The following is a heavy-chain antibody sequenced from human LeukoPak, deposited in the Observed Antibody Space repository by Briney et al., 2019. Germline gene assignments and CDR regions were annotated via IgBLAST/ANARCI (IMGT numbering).Heavy chain of an antibody. J-gene: IGHJ4*02. CDR1: GFTFDDYA. CDR3: AKASYDSSGYSNYYLDY. CDR2: ISWNSGSI. V-gene: IGHV3-9*01. Sequence: GGSLRLSCAASGFTFDDYAMHWVRQAPGKGLEWVSGISWNSGSIGYADSVEGRFTISRDNAKNSLYLQMNSLRAEDTALYYCAKASYDSSGYSNYYLDYWGQGTLVTVSS. D-gene: IGHD3-22*01.